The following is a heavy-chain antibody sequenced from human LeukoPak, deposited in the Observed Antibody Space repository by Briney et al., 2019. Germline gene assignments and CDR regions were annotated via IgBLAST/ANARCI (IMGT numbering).Heavy chain of an antibody. CDR1: GGTFSSYA. V-gene: IGHV1-69*05. Sequence: SVKVSCKASGGTFSSYAISWVRQAPGQGLEWMGRIIPIFGTANYAQKFQGRVTITTDESTSTAYMELSSLRSEDTAVYYCARTRALVLRYFDWPAPDAFDIWGQGTVVTVSS. D-gene: IGHD3-9*01. CDR2: IIPIFGTA. CDR3: ARTRALVLRYFDWPAPDAFDI. J-gene: IGHJ3*02.